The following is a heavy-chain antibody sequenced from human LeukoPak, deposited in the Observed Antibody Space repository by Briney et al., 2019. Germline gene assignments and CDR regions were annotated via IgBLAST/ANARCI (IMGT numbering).Heavy chain of an antibody. Sequence: SETLSLTCTVSGYSISSGYYWGWIRQPPGKGLEWIGSNYHSGSTYYNPSLKSRVTISVDTSKNQFSLKLSSVTAADTAVYYCARDATSLSYSPWGQGTLVTVSS. CDR3: ARDATSLSYSP. CDR1: GYSISSGYY. CDR2: NYHSGST. J-gene: IGHJ5*02. D-gene: IGHD5-12*01. V-gene: IGHV4-38-2*02.